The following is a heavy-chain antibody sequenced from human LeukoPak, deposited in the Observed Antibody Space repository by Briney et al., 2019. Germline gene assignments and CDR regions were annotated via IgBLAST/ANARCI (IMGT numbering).Heavy chain of an antibody. CDR2: INPNSGGT. CDR1: GYTFTDYY. Sequence: ASVKVSCKASGYTFTDYYMHWVRQAPGQGLEWMGWINPNSGGTNYAQSFQGRVTMTRDTTISTAYMELTSLRSDDTAVYYCARDLRVGGWYSAGYWGQGTLVTVSS. J-gene: IGHJ4*02. V-gene: IGHV1-2*02. D-gene: IGHD6-19*01. CDR3: ARDLRVGGWYSAGY.